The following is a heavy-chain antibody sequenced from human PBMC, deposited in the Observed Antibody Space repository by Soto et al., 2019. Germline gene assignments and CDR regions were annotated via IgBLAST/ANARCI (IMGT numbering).Heavy chain of an antibody. J-gene: IGHJ4*02. CDR3: ARDTKSGSYSLDY. V-gene: IGHV3-64*01. D-gene: IGHD1-26*01. CDR1: GFTFSSYA. CDR2: ISSNGGST. Sequence: EVQLVESGGCLVQPGGSLRLSCAASGFTFSSYAMHWVRQAPGKGLEYVSAISSNGGSTYYANSVKGRFTISRDNSKNTLYLQMGSLRAEDMAVYYCARDTKSGSYSLDYWGQGTLVSVSS.